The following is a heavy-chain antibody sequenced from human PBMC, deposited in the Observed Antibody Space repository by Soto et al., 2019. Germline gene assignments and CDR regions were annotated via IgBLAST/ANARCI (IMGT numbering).Heavy chain of an antibody. Sequence: QVQLQQWGAGLLKPSETLSLTCAVYGGSFSDYYWSWIRQPPGKGLEWIGEINHNRGTNYNPSLKSRVTISVDTSKTQFSLKLGSVTAAGTAVYYCAKGGGSLWSWGQGTLVTVSS. V-gene: IGHV4-34*01. J-gene: IGHJ5*02. CDR1: GGSFSDYY. CDR3: AKGGGSLWS. D-gene: IGHD3-10*01. CDR2: INHNRGT.